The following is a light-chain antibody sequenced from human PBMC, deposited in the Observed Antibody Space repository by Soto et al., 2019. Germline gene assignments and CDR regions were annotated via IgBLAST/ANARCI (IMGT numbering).Light chain of an antibody. CDR3: TQDTGWPWT. CDR2: KVS. V-gene: IGKV2-30*01. CDR1: QSLVFGDGNTY. Sequence: DVVLTQSPLSLPVTLGQPASISCSSSQSLVFGDGNTYSNCFHQRPGTSPSRLLYKVSNRDSGVPGRFSGSGSGTNFTLKISMVEPDDVVFYYRTQDTGWPWTVGQGTKVEIK. J-gene: IGKJ1*01.